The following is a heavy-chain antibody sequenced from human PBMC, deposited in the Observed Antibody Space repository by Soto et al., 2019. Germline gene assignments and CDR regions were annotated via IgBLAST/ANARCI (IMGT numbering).Heavy chain of an antibody. CDR1: GFSLSTTAEG. Sequence: QITLKESGPTLVNPTQTLTLTCTFSGFSLSTTAEGVGWIRQPPGKALEWLALIYWDDDERYSPSLKSRLTITQDTSKNQVVLTMTNVDPVDTATYYCAHGSCSSADCYPNPYLDYWGQGILVTVSS. J-gene: IGHJ4*02. CDR2: IYWDDDE. V-gene: IGHV2-5*02. D-gene: IGHD2-2*01. CDR3: AHGSCSSADCYPNPYLDY.